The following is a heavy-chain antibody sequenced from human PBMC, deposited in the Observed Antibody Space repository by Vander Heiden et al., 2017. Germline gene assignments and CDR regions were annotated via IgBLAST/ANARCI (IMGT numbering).Heavy chain of an antibody. D-gene: IGHD3-10*01. Sequence: LVESGGGLVRPGGSLRLSGSASGVPFSRYGMDWVHQAQGKGLEWVSSISRTGNYIYYADSVKGRFTISRDNAKNSVFLQMNSLRAEDTAVYYCARDRAGTNYFQHWGQGTLITVS. V-gene: IGHV3-21*02. J-gene: IGHJ1*01. CDR3: ARDRAGTNYFQH. CDR2: ISRTGNYI. CDR1: GVPFSRYG.